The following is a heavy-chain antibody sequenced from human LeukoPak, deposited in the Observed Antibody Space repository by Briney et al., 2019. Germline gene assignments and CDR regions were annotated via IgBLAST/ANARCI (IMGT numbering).Heavy chain of an antibody. Sequence: SETLSLTCTVSGGSISSYYWSWLRQPAGKGLEWIGRIYTSGSTNYNPSLKSRVTMPVDTSKNQFSLKLSSVTAADTAVYYCARARIAVAGNDYYYYYMDVRGKGTTVTVSS. CDR1: GGSISSYY. D-gene: IGHD6-19*01. CDR2: IYTSGST. J-gene: IGHJ6*03. CDR3: ARARIAVAGNDYYYYYMDV. V-gene: IGHV4-4*07.